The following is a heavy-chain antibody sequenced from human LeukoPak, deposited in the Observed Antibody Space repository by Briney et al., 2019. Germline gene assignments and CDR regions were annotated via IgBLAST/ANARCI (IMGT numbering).Heavy chain of an antibody. D-gene: IGHD3-22*01. J-gene: IGHJ4*02. Sequence: SETLSLTCTVSGGSISSYYWSWIRQPPGKGLEWIGYIHYSGSTNYHPSLKSRVTISVDTSKNQFSLKLSSVTAADTAVYYCARTVDYYDSSGYYPGFDYWGQGTLVTVSS. CDR1: GGSISSYY. V-gene: IGHV4-59*01. CDR2: IHYSGST. CDR3: ARTVDYYDSSGYYPGFDY.